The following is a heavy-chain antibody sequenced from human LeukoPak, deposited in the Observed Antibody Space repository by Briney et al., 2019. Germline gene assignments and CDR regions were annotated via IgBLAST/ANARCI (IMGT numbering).Heavy chain of an antibody. CDR3: AREGGDGDYYYYMDV. Sequence: GGSLGLSCSASGFTFTDYSMSWVRQAPGKGLEWVSIISRVSTYIYYADSVKGRFTVSRDNAKSSLCLQMTSLRAEDTAVYFCAREGGDGDYYYYMDVWGKGTTVTVSS. V-gene: IGHV3-21*01. J-gene: IGHJ6*03. CDR2: ISRVSTYI. CDR1: GFTFTDYS. D-gene: IGHD2-21*02.